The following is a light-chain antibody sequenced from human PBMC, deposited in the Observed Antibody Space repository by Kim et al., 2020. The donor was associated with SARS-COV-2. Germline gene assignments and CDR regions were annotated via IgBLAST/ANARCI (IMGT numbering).Light chain of an antibody. V-gene: IGLV2-8*01. CDR2: EVT. Sequence: QSALPPPPSASGSPGQSVTISCTGTSSDVGRYNYVSWYQHHPGKAPKLMISEVTKRPSGVPDRFSGSKSGNTASLTVSGLQAEDEADYYCSSYAGNNIYVFGAGTKVTVL. CDR1: SSDVGRYNY. J-gene: IGLJ1*01. CDR3: SSYAGNNIYV.